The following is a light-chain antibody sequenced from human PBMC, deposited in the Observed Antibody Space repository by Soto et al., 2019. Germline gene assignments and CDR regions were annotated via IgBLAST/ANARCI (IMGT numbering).Light chain of an antibody. CDR1: SSNIGAGYD. V-gene: IGLV1-40*01. J-gene: IGLJ1*01. CDR3: QSYDSSLSGFYV. Sequence: QSFLAQPPSVSGAPGQRVTISCTGSSSNIGAGYDVHWYQQLPGTAPKLLTYGNSNRPSGVPDRFSGSKSGTSASLAITGLQAEDEADYYCQSYDSSLSGFYVFGTGTKVTVL. CDR2: GNS.